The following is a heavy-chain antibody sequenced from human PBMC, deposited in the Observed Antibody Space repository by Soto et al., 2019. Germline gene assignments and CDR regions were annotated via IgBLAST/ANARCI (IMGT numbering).Heavy chain of an antibody. J-gene: IGHJ6*02. CDR3: ARSEESGYSYGYYYYYGMDV. V-gene: IGHV5-51*01. CDR1: GYSFTSYW. Sequence: GESLKISCKGSGYSFTSYWIGWVRQMPGKGLEWMGIIYPGDSDTRYSPSFQGQVTISADKSISTAYLQWSSLKASDTAMYYCARSEESGYSYGYYYYYGMDVWGQGTTVTVSS. CDR2: IYPGDSDT. D-gene: IGHD5-18*01.